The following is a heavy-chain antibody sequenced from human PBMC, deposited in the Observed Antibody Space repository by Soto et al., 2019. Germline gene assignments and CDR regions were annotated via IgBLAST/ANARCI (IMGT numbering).Heavy chain of an antibody. V-gene: IGHV1-69*13. Sequence: ASVKVSCKASGGSFRTYSISWVRQAPGQGLEWMGEIIPIFGTVNYAQKFQGRVTITADEPTTTVYMDLRSLRSEDTAVYYCAKGAVAGTPTSYYYYGMDVWGQGTTVTV. CDR1: GGSFRTYS. CDR2: IIPIFGTV. J-gene: IGHJ6*02. CDR3: AKGAVAGTPTSYYYYGMDV. D-gene: IGHD6-19*01.